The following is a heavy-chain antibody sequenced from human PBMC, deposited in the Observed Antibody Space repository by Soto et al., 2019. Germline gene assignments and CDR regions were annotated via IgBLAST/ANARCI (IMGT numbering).Heavy chain of an antibody. D-gene: IGHD3-16*01. CDR1: GFTFSSYG. V-gene: IGHV3-33*01. Sequence: QVQLVESGGGVVQPGRSLRLSCAASGFTFSSYGMHWVRQAPGKGLEWVAVIWYDGSNKYYADSVKGRFTISRDNSKNTLYLQMNSLRAEDTAGYYCARENYDYVWGSYSPEDYYYYYGMDVWGQGTTVTVSS. J-gene: IGHJ6*02. CDR3: ARENYDYVWGSYSPEDYYYYYGMDV. CDR2: IWYDGSNK.